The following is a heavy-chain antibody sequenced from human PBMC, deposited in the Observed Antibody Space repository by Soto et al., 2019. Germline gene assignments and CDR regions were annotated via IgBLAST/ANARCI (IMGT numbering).Heavy chain of an antibody. CDR3: ARDWSATPNNWFDP. CDR1: GYTFTSYG. CDR2: ISAYNGNT. D-gene: IGHD1-26*01. V-gene: IGHV1-18*01. J-gene: IGHJ5*02. Sequence: GASVKVSCKASGYTFTSYGMSWVRQAPGQGLEWMGWISAYNGNTNYAQKLQGRVTMTTDTSTSTAYMELRSLRSDDTAVYYCARDWSATPNNWFDPWGQGTLVTVSS.